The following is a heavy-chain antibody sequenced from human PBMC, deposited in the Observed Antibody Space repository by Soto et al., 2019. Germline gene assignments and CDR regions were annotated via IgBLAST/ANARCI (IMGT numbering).Heavy chain of an antibody. CDR3: ASTRGSSYDY. V-gene: IGHV3-53*02. J-gene: IGHJ4*02. D-gene: IGHD6-6*01. Sequence: EVQLVETGGGLIQPGGSLRLSCAASGFTVSGNYMSWVRQAPGKGLEWVSVIYNGGGTYYADSVKGRFTISRDNSKNRLYLQMNSLGAEDTAVYYCASTRGSSYDYWGQGTLVTVSS. CDR1: GFTVSGNY. CDR2: IYNGGGT.